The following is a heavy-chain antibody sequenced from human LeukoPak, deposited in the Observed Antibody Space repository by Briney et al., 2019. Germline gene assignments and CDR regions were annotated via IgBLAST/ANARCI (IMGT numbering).Heavy chain of an antibody. J-gene: IGHJ1*01. V-gene: IGHV3-21*01. D-gene: IGHD1-1*01. CDR2: ISVRSNYI. CDR3: ATASAITSPGTFQH. CDR1: GYTFSSYS. Sequence: GGSLRLSCAASGYTFSSYSINWVRQAPGEGLEWDSSISVRSNYIYYADSVRGRFRISRDDARDSLYLQMNSLRAEDTAVYYCATASAITSPGTFQHWGQGTLVTVSS.